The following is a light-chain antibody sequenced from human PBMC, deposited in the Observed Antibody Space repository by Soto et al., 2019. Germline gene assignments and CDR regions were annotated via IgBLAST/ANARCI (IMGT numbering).Light chain of an antibody. Sequence: DIQMTQSPSSLSASVGDRVTITCRASQGISNYLAWYQQKPGKVPELLIYGASTLQSGVPSRFSGSGSGTDFALTISSLQPEDVAPYYCQNYNSARRTFGQGTKVEIK. CDR3: QNYNSARRT. CDR2: GAS. J-gene: IGKJ1*01. CDR1: QGISNY. V-gene: IGKV1-27*01.